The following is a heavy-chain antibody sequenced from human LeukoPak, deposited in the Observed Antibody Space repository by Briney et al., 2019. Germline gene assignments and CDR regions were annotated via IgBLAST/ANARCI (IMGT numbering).Heavy chain of an antibody. Sequence: SETLSLTCAVYGGSFSGYYWSWIRQPPGKGLEWIGEINHSGSTNYNPSLKSRVTISVDTSKNQFSLKLSSVTAADTAVYYCARATTVAGYYYGSGTSTRYYGMDVWGQGTTVTVSS. J-gene: IGHJ6*02. V-gene: IGHV4-34*01. CDR3: ARATTVAGYYYGSGTSTRYYGMDV. CDR1: GGSFSGYY. D-gene: IGHD3-10*01. CDR2: INHSGST.